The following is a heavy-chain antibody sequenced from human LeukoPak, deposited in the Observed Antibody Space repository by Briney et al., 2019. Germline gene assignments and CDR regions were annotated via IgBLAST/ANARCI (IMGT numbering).Heavy chain of an antibody. J-gene: IGHJ5*02. CDR1: GFTFSRYD. V-gene: IGHV3-30*04. Sequence: GGSLRLSCVGSGFTFSRYDVHWVRQAPGKGLEWVAVISDGGKKKIYADSVKGQFTISRDNSKNTLYLQMDSLRAEDTALYYCARAAAETGAFRDNWFDPWGQGTLVTVSS. D-gene: IGHD2-8*02. CDR2: ISDGGKKK. CDR3: ARAAAETGAFRDNWFDP.